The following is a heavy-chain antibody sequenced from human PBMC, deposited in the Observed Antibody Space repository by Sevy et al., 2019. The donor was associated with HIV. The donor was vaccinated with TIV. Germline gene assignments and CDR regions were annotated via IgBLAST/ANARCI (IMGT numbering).Heavy chain of an antibody. Sequence: GGSLRLSCAASGFTFSAYYMTWIRQAPGKGLEWVSYISGAGTYTNYVESVKGRFTISRDNSKNSLYLQRNSLRAEDTAVYFCARSRSNYGDYYFDYWGQGILVTVSS. D-gene: IGHD4-17*01. CDR3: ARSRSNYGDYYFDY. CDR1: GFTFSAYY. J-gene: IGHJ4*02. V-gene: IGHV3-11*06. CDR2: ISGAGTYT.